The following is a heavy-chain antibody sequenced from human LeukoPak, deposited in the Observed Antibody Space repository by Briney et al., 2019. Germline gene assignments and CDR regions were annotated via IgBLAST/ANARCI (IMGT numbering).Heavy chain of an antibody. V-gene: IGHV1-18*01. CDR3: ARDRVIDIVVVPAAIRKGYDP. J-gene: IGHJ5*02. D-gene: IGHD2-2*02. Sequence: EASVKVSCKASGYTFTSYGISWVRQAPGQGLEWMGWISAYNGNTNYAQKLQGRVTMTTDTSTSTAYMELRSLRSDDTAVYYCARDRVIDIVVVPAAIRKGYDPWGQGTLVTASS. CDR1: GYTFTSYG. CDR2: ISAYNGNT.